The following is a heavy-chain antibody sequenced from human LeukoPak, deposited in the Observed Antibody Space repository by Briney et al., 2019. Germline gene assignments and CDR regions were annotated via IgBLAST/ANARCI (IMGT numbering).Heavy chain of an antibody. CDR3: ARTGSTVTMLYPFDH. CDR1: GGSFRSYY. D-gene: IGHD4-17*01. J-gene: IGHJ4*02. CDR2: IYYSGST. Sequence: SETLSLTCTVSGGSFRSYYRSWIRQPPGKGLEWIGYIYYSGSTNYNPSLKSRVSISVDTSKNQFSLKLSSVTAADTAVYYCARTGSTVTMLYPFDHWGQGTLVTVPS. V-gene: IGHV4-59*01.